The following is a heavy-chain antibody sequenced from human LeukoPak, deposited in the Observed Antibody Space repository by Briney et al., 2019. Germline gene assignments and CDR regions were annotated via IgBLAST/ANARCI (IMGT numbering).Heavy chain of an antibody. D-gene: IGHD5-18*01. CDR2: ISATDSRP. V-gene: IGHV3-23*01. CDR1: GFAFSIYA. Sequence: GGSLRLSCAASGFAFSIYAMSWVRQAPGKGLEWGSAISATDSRPYYADSVKGRFTISRDNSKSTLYPQLNGLRGEDTAIYYCAKDLSYGFDYWGQGTLVTVSS. CDR3: AKDLSYGFDY. J-gene: IGHJ4*02.